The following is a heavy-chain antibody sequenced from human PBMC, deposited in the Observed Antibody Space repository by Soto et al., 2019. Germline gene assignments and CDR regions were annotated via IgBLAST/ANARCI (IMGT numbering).Heavy chain of an antibody. CDR2: IYYSGST. V-gene: IGHV4-31*03. D-gene: IGHD3-22*01. Sequence: LSLTCTVSGGSISSGGYYWSWIRQHPGKGLEWIGYIYYSGSTYYNPSLKSRVTISVDTSKNQFSLKLSSVTAADTAVYYCARLITMMAPYFDYWGQGTLVTVSS. CDR3: ARLITMMAPYFDY. CDR1: GGSISSGGYY. J-gene: IGHJ4*02.